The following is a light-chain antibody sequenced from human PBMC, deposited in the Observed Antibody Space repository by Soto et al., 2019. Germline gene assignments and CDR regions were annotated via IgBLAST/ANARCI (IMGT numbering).Light chain of an antibody. J-gene: IGKJ5*01. V-gene: IGKV1-39*01. CDR3: QQSYSLIN. Sequence: DIQMTQSPSSLSASVGDRVTITCRASQSISSYLNWYQQKPGKAPKLLIYAASSLQSGVPSRFSGSGSGTDFTLTISSLQPEDFATYYCQQSYSLINFGRGTRLEIK. CDR1: QSISSY. CDR2: AAS.